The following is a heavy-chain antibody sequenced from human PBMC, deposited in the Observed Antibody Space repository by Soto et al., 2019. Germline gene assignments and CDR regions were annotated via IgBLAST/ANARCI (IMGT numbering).Heavy chain of an antibody. CDR3: AREYSSSSVYFDY. Sequence: QVQLVQSGAEVKKPGSSVKVSCKASEGTFSSYAISWVRQAPGQGLEWMGGIIPIFGTANYAQKFQGRVTITADESTRTAYMELSSLRSEDTAVYYCAREYSSSSVYFDYWGQGTLVTVSS. D-gene: IGHD6-6*01. CDR1: EGTFSSYA. V-gene: IGHV1-69*01. J-gene: IGHJ4*02. CDR2: IIPIFGTA.